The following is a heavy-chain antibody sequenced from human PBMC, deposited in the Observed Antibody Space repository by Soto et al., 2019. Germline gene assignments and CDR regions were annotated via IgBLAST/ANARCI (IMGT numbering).Heavy chain of an antibody. CDR2: IIPIFGTA. CDR3: ARASKAYAPASGDEYYCMYV. Sequence: QLQLVQPGAEVKKPGSSVKVSCKASGGTFSSYAISWVRQAPGQGLEWMGGIIPIFGTANYAQKFQGRVPVTADESTSTAYMELSSLGSEDTAVYYCARASKAYAPASGDEYYCMYVWGQGTTVTVSS. CDR1: GGTFSSYA. V-gene: IGHV1-69*01. D-gene: IGHD2-2*01. J-gene: IGHJ6*02.